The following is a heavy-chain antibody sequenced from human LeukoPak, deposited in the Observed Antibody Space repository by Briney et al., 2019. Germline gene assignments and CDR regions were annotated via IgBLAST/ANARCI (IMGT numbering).Heavy chain of an antibody. CDR3: ARDERYCSGGSCYSGWFDP. CDR2: MNPNSGNT. D-gene: IGHD2-15*01. CDR1: GYTFTSYD. J-gene: IGHJ5*02. Sequence: ASVKVSCKASGYTFTSYDINWVRQATGQGLEWMGWMNPNSGNTGYAQKFQGRVTMTRNTSISTAYMELSSLRSEDTAVYYCARDERYCSGGSCYSGWFDPWGQGTLVTVSS. V-gene: IGHV1-8*01.